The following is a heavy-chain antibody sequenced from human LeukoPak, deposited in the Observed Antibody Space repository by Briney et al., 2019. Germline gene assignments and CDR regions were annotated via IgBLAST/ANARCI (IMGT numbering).Heavy chain of an antibody. CDR3: AKEAYYDFWSGYPYGMDV. V-gene: IGHV3-23*01. D-gene: IGHD3-3*01. CDR2: ISGSGGST. Sequence: PGGSLRLSCAASGFTFSSYAMSWVRQAPGKGLEWVSAISGSGGSTYYADSVKGRFAISRDNSKNTLYLQMNSLRAEDTAVYYCAKEAYYDFWSGYPYGMDVWGQGTTVTVSS. J-gene: IGHJ6*02. CDR1: GFTFSSYA.